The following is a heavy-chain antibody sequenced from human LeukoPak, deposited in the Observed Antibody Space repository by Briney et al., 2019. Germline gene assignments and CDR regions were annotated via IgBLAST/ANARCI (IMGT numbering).Heavy chain of an antibody. CDR3: ARGGLPDY. J-gene: IGHJ4*02. CDR1: GGSISSSSYY. V-gene: IGHV4-39*07. Sequence: MPSETLSLTCTVSGGSISSSSYYWGWIRQPPGKGLEWIGSIYHSGSTYYNPSLKSRVTISVDTSKNQFSLKLSSVTAADTAVYYCARGGLPDYWGQGTLVTVSS. CDR2: IYHSGST.